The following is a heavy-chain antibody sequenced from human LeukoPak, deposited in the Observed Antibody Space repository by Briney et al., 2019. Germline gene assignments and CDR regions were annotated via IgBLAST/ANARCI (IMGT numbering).Heavy chain of an antibody. D-gene: IGHD3-10*02. V-gene: IGHV3-11*06. CDR3: ARGTMFPYYFDY. J-gene: IGHJ4*02. CDR2: ISGSGSYT. Sequence: GGSLRLSCAASGFTVSDYSMAWVRQAPGKGLEWVSAISGSGSYTDYADSVKGRFTISKDNAKNSLYLQMNSLRAEDTAVYYCARGTMFPYYFDYWGQGTLVTVSS. CDR1: GFTVSDYS.